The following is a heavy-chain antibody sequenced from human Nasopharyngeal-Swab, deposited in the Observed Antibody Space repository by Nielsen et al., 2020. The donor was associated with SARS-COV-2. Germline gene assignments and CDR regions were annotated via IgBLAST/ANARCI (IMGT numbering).Heavy chain of an antibody. V-gene: IGHV3-11*01. CDR2: ISLSGPTK. CDR3: ARAPAGVAVPLIDY. D-gene: IGHD3-3*01. J-gene: IGHJ4*02. Sequence: GESLKISCSASGFTFSDYYLTWVRQTPGKGLQWVSHISLSGPTKYSADSVKGRFTISRNNARNTLLLQMSSLTAEDTAIYYCARAPAGVAVPLIDYWGQGTLVTVSS. CDR1: GFTFSDYY.